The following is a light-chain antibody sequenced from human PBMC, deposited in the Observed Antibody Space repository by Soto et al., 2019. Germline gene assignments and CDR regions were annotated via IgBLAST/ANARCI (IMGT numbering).Light chain of an antibody. Sequence: QSALTQPASVSGSPGQSITISCTGTSSDVGTYHLVSWYQQHPGKAPKFIIYEVSQRPAGVSNRFSGSKSGNTASLTISGLQPEDEADYYCCSYAGRSTYVFGTGTKLTVL. CDR1: SSDVGTYHL. CDR3: CSYAGRSTYV. V-gene: IGLV2-23*02. J-gene: IGLJ1*01. CDR2: EVS.